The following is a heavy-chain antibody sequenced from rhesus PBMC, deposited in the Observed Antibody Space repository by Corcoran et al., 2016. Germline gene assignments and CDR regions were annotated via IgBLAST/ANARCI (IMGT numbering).Heavy chain of an antibody. Sequence: QVQLQESGPGLVKPSETLSLTCAVSGGSISSNYWSWIRQPPGKGLGWIGRISGSDGRTNYHPSLKSGVTISTDPSKNQFALKLSSVTAADTAVYYCARGRYSWNYSYGLDSWGQGVVVTVSS. CDR1: GGSISSNY. CDR3: ARGRYSWNYSYGLDS. D-gene: IGHD1-1*01. V-gene: IGHV4-173*01. J-gene: IGHJ6*01. CDR2: ISGSDGRT.